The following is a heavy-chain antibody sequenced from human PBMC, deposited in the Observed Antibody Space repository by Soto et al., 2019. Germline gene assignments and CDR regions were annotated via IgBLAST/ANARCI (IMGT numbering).Heavy chain of an antibody. D-gene: IGHD1-1*01. J-gene: IGHJ3*02. CDR1: GGSVNSGNYY. CDR3: ARVERGTATTVVDAFDI. Sequence: QVQLQQWGAGLLKPSETLSLTCAVFGGSVNSGNYYWSWIRQPPGKGLEWIGEMSHSGGTHFNPSLKRRVTLSVDTSKNQFPLKMSSVTAADTALYYCARVERGTATTVVDAFDIWGPGTMVTVSS. V-gene: IGHV4-34*01. CDR2: MSHSGGT.